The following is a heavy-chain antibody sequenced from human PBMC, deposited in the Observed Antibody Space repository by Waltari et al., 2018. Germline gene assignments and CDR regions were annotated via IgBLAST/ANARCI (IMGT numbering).Heavy chain of an antibody. CDR1: GDSMSGNYW. CDR3: ARDRGRGLYFDS. Sequence: QLQLQQSAPGLVKPSESLSLTCGVSGDSMSGNYWWSWVRQSPGKGLEWIGQIHRSGRTYYNPSLESRVTVSMDTSNNKFSLKMSSAIAADTAVYYCARDRGRGLYFDSWGQGTLVTVSP. CDR2: IHRSGRT. V-gene: IGHV4-4*02. J-gene: IGHJ4*02. D-gene: IGHD2-15*01.